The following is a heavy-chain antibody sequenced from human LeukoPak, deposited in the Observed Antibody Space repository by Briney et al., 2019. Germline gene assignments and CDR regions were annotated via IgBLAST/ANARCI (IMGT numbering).Heavy chain of an antibody. CDR1: GFTFSSYG. D-gene: IGHD1-26*01. J-gene: IGHJ6*02. V-gene: IGHV3-33*01. Sequence: GRSLRLSCAASGFTFSSYGMPWVRQAPGKGLEWVAVIWYDGSNKYYADSVKGRFTISRDNSKNTLYLQMNSLRAEDTAVYYCAREASGSLYYYYYYGMDVWGQGTTVTVSS. CDR2: IWYDGSNK. CDR3: AREASGSLYYYYYYGMDV.